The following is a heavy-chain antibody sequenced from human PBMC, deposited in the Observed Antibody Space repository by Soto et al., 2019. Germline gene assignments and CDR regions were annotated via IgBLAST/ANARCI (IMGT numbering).Heavy chain of an antibody. J-gene: IGHJ4*02. Sequence: QEQLVQSGPEVKKPGSSVKVSCKDSGGLFSSFPISWVRQAPGQGLEWLGGIIPVFGTTNYAEKFQGRVTITADASTNTAYMELSSLRSGDTAMYYCARSGSPYVWFTEFWGQGTLVTVSS. V-gene: IGHV1-69*01. CDR3: ARSGSPYVWFTEF. D-gene: IGHD1-26*01. CDR2: IIPVFGTT. CDR1: GGLFSSFP.